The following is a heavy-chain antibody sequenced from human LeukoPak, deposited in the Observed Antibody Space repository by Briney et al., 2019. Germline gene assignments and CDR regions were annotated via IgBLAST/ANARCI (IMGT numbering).Heavy chain of an antibody. V-gene: IGHV3-30*18. CDR3: ANPYYDILTGSDY. CDR2: ISYDGSNK. D-gene: IGHD3-9*01. Sequence: GGSLRLSCAASGFTLRSYGMHWVRQAPGKGLEWVAVISYDGSNKYYADSVKGRFTISRDNSKNTLYLQMNSLRAEDTAVYYCANPYYDILTGSDYWGQGTLVTVSS. CDR1: GFTLRSYG. J-gene: IGHJ4*02.